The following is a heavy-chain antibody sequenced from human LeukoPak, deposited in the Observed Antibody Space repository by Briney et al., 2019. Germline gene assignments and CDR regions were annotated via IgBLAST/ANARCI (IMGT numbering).Heavy chain of an antibody. D-gene: IGHD6-13*01. V-gene: IGHV1-2*02. CDR1: GYTFTGHY. Sequence: PGAPVKVSCKASGYTFTGHYTHWVRQAPGQGLEWMGWINPNSGGTNYAQKFHGRVPMTRDTSISTAYMELNRLKSDDTAVYYCALLAASGTDYWGQGTLVTVSS. CDR2: INPNSGGT. CDR3: ALLAASGTDY. J-gene: IGHJ4*02.